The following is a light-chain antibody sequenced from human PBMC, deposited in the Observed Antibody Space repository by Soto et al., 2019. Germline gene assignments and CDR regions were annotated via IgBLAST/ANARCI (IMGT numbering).Light chain of an antibody. V-gene: IGLV2-14*01. CDR3: SSYIGSSSYV. J-gene: IGLJ1*01. CDR1: SSGVGGYNY. CDR2: DVS. Sequence: QSVLTQPASVSGSPGQSITISCTGTSSGVGGYNYVSWYQQHPGKAPKLMIYDVSSRPSGVSNRFSGSKSGNTASLTISGLQAEDEADYYCSSYIGSSSYVFGTGTKVTVL.